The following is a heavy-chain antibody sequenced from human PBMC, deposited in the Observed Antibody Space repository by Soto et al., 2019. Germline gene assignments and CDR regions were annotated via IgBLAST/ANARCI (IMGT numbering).Heavy chain of an antibody. J-gene: IGHJ4*02. CDR2: ISAYNGNT. Sequence: ASVKVSCKASGYTFTSYGISWVRQAPGQGLEWMGWISAYNGNTNYAQKLQGRVTMTTDTSTSTAYMELRSLRSDDTAVYYCAGLEDSSGYGDFGYWGQGTLVTVSS. CDR3: AGLEDSSGYGDFGY. V-gene: IGHV1-18*04. CDR1: GYTFTSYG. D-gene: IGHD3-22*01.